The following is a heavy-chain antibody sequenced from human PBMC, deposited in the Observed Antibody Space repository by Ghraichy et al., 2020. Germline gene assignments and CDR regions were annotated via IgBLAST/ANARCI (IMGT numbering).Heavy chain of an antibody. V-gene: IGHV3-23*01. CDR1: GFTFRNFA. CDR2: ISGNDGRT. CDR3: AKEMGSGYNWFDY. J-gene: IGHJ4*02. Sequence: GGSLRLSCAASGFTFRNFAMTWVRQAPGEGLEWVSTISGNDGRTYYTDSVKGRFTISRDNSKNTLFLQMNRLRAEDTAVYYCAKEMGSGYNWFDYWGQGGQVTVSS. D-gene: IGHD5-24*01.